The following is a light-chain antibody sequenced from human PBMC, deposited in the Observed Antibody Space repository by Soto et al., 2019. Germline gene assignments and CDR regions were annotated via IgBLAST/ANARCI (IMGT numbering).Light chain of an antibody. CDR1: SSDVGSYNL. J-gene: IGLJ2*01. CDR3: CSYAGSSTVVV. V-gene: IGLV2-23*02. Sequence: QSVLTQPASVSGSPGQSITISCSGTSSDVGSYNLVSWYQQHPGKAPKLMIYEVSQRPSGVSNRFSGSKSGNTASLTISGLQAEDEADYYCCSYAGSSTVVVFGGGTKLTVL. CDR2: EVS.